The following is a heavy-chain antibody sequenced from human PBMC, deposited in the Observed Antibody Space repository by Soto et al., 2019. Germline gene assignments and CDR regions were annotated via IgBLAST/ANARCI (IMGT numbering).Heavy chain of an antibody. CDR3: ARDHSGWSQYFDY. J-gene: IGHJ4*02. CDR1: GFTFSSYS. Sequence: EVQLVESGGGLVKPGGSLRLSCAASGFTFSSYSMNWVRQAPGKGLEWVSSISSSSSYIYYADSVKGRFTISRDNAKNSLYLQMNSLRAEDTAVYYCARDHSGWSQYFDYWGQGTLVTVSS. D-gene: IGHD6-19*01. CDR2: ISSSSSYI. V-gene: IGHV3-21*01.